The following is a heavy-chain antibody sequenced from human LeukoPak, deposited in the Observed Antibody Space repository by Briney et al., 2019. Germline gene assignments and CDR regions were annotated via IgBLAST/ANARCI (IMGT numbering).Heavy chain of an antibody. CDR2: ISGSGGST. Sequence: GGTLRLSCAASGFTFSSYAMSWVRQAPGKGLEWVSAISGSGGSTYYADSVKGRFTISRDNSKNTLYLQMNSLRAEDTAVYYCAKPAPYCSSTSCYAAFDYWGQGTLVTVSS. V-gene: IGHV3-23*01. CDR3: AKPAPYCSSTSCYAAFDY. D-gene: IGHD2-2*01. CDR1: GFTFSSYA. J-gene: IGHJ4*02.